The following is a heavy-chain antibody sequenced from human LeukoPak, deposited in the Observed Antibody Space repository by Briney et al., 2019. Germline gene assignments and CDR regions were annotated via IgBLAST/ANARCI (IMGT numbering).Heavy chain of an antibody. Sequence: GGSLRLSCAASGFTFSSYEMNWVRQAPGKGLEWVSYISSSGSTIYYADSVKGRFTISRDNARNSLYLQMNRLRAEDTAVYYCAREFQGYSYGPGPDSSGYLWGQGTLVTVSS. CDR2: ISSSGSTI. V-gene: IGHV3-48*03. J-gene: IGHJ5*02. CDR3: AREFQGYSYGPGPDSSGYL. D-gene: IGHD5-18*01. CDR1: GFTFSSYE.